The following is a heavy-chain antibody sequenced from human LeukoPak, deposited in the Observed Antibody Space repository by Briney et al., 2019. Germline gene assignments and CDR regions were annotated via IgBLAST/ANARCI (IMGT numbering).Heavy chain of an antibody. D-gene: IGHD6-13*01. V-gene: IGHV3-23*01. J-gene: IGHJ4*02. CDR1: GFTFSSYA. CDR2: ISGSGGST. CDR3: AKELGIAAAGTVYFDY. Sequence: GGSLRLSCAASGFTFSSYAMSWVRQAPGKGLEWVSAISGSGGSTYYADSVKGRFTISRDNSKNTLYLQMNSLRAEDTAVYYCAKELGIAAAGTVYFDYWGQGTLVTVSS.